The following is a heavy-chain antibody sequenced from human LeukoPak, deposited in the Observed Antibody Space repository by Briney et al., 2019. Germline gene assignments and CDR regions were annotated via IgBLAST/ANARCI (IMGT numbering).Heavy chain of an antibody. CDR1: GGSISSYY. CDR3: ARAFRGIFGVFEAFDI. D-gene: IGHD3-3*01. V-gene: IGHV4-38-2*02. CDR2: IYHSGRT. J-gene: IGHJ3*02. Sequence: SETLSLTCTVSGGSISSYYWGWIRQPPGKGLEWIGIIYHSGRTDYNPSLKSRVTISEDTSKNQFSLKLSSVTAADTAVYYCARAFRGIFGVFEAFDIWGQGTMVTVSS.